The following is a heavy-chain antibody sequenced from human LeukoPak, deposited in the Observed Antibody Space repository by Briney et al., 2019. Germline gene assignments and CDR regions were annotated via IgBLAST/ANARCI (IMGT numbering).Heavy chain of an antibody. Sequence: ASVKVSCKASGYTFTSYGISWVRQAPGQGLEWMGWISAYNGNTNYAQKLQGRVTMTTDTSTSTAYMELRSLRSDDTAVYYCAREVRAAAGLLIAFDIWGQGTMVTVSS. J-gene: IGHJ3*02. CDR1: GYTFTSYG. V-gene: IGHV1-18*01. CDR3: AREVRAAAGLLIAFDI. D-gene: IGHD6-13*01. CDR2: ISAYNGNT.